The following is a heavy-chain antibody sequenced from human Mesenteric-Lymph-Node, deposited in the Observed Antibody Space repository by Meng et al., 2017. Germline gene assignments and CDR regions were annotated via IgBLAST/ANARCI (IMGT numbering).Heavy chain of an antibody. V-gene: IGHV3-23*04. CDR1: GFTFRNFA. J-gene: IGHJ4*02. CDR2: ITSSDDT. Sequence: VQLVGAGGGLEQPGGSLRLSCAASGFTFRNFAMSWVGQSPGKGLECVSIITSSDDTYYLDSVKGRFTVSRDNSKNTLHLQMDSLSAEDTAVYYCAKNFNFNDWGRGTLVTVSS. CDR3: AKNFNFND.